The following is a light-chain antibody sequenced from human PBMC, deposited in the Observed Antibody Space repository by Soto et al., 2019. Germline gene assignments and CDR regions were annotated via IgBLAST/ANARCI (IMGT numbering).Light chain of an antibody. J-gene: IGKJ4*01. CDR2: DSF. V-gene: IGKV3-11*01. Sequence: EIVLTQSPATLSLSPGERATLSCRASQGVGSYMAWYQQKPGQAPRLLIYDSFHRATDIPARFSGSGSGTDFTLTFTSLEPEDFAVYYCQQRTDWPPGTFGGGNKVEIK. CDR1: QGVGSY. CDR3: QQRTDWPPGT.